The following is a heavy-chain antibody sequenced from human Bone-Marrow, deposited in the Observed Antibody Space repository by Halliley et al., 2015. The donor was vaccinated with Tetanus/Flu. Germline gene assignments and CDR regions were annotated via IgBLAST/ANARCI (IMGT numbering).Heavy chain of an antibody. V-gene: IGHV3-48*03. J-gene: IGHJ4*02. CDR1: GFTFSTYE. D-gene: IGHD4-4*01. CDR2: ISGSGSSI. CDR3: VRDFQGDSPHFNT. Sequence: SLRLSCTASGFTFSTYEMDWVRQAPGKGLEWVSYISGSGSSIYYADSVKGRFTISRDNAKNSLYLQMNSLRADDTAVYYCVRDFQGDSPHFNTWGQGTLVTVSS.